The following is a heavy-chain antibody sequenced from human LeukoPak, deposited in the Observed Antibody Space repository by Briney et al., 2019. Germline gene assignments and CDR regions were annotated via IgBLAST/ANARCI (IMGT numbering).Heavy chain of an antibody. CDR3: ASSSGWSSLDY. J-gene: IGHJ4*02. V-gene: IGHV3-53*01. CDR1: GFTVSSNY. CDR2: IYSGGST. D-gene: IGHD6-19*01. Sequence: GGSLRLSCAASGFTVSSNYMSWVRQAPGKGLEWVSVIYSGGSTYYADSVKGRFTISRDISKNTLYLQMNSLRAEDTAVYYCASSSGWSSLDYWGQGTLVTVSS.